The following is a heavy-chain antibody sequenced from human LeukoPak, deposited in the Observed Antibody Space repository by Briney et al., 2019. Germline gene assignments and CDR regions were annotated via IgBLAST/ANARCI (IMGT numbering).Heavy chain of an antibody. CDR1: GFTVSSNY. V-gene: IGHV3-30*02. CDR3: AKDRATAIFGVVIKFDY. D-gene: IGHD3-3*01. Sequence: GGSLRLSCAASGFTVSSNYMSWVRQAPGKGLEWVAFIRYDGSNKYYADSVKGRFTISRDNSKNTLYLQMNSLRAEDTAVYYCAKDRATAIFGVVIKFDYWGQGTLVTVSS. CDR2: IRYDGSNK. J-gene: IGHJ4*02.